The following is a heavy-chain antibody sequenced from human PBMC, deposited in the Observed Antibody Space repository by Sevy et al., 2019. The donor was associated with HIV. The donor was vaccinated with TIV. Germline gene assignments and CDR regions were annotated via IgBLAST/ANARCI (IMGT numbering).Heavy chain of an antibody. CDR3: ARGRPDYYYGMDV. J-gene: IGHJ6*02. Sequence: SETLSLTCNVSGDSISGYYWSWIRQPPGKGLEWIGYIYYTRRTNYNPSLKSRVTISKDTSTNQVSLKLSSVIVADTAVYYCARGRPDYYYGMDVWGQGTTVTVSS. CDR1: GDSISGYY. CDR2: IYYTRRT. V-gene: IGHV4-59*01.